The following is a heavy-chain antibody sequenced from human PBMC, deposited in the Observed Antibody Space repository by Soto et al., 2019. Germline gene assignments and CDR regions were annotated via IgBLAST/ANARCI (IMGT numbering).Heavy chain of an antibody. D-gene: IGHD6-6*01. J-gene: IGHJ6*03. CDR1: GGSISSYY. V-gene: IGHV4-59*08. CDR2: IYYSGST. Sequence: QVQLQESGPGLVKPSETLSLTCTVSGGSISSYYWSWIRQPPGKGLEWIGYIYYSGSTNYNPSLKSRVTISVDTSKNQFSLKLSSVTAADTAVYYCARQGSSVGYYYHYYMDVWGKGTTVTVSS. CDR3: ARQGSSVGYYYHYYMDV.